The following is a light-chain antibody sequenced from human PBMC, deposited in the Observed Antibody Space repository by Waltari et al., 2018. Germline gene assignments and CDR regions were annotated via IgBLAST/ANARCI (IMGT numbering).Light chain of an antibody. Sequence: QSALTQPASVSGSPGQSITISCTGTNRDLGSYNLASWYQQHPGRAPKLVIHEVTKRPSGISDRFSGSKSGNMASLTISGLQAEDEADYYCSSYASRTSFAIFGGGTKLTVL. CDR1: NRDLGSYNL. V-gene: IGLV2-23*02. CDR3: SSYASRTSFAI. CDR2: EVT. J-gene: IGLJ2*01.